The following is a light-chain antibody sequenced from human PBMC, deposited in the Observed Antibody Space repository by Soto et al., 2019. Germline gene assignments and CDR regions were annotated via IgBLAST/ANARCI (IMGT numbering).Light chain of an antibody. Sequence: DIQLTQSPSFLSASVGDRVTITCRASQGIKDFLAWYQQKPGKAPKLLIYAASTLQAGVPTRFSGLASGTEFALTISNQQPADSATYYCQQFNIYPLTFGGGNKVEIK. CDR2: AAS. CDR1: QGIKDF. V-gene: IGKV1-9*01. J-gene: IGKJ4*01. CDR3: QQFNIYPLT.